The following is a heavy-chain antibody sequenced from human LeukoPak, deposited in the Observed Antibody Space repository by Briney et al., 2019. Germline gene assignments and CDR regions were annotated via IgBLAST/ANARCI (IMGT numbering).Heavy chain of an antibody. CDR3: AGSPAAAGLIYYYYYGMDV. CDR1: GGSISSYY. J-gene: IGHJ6*02. D-gene: IGHD6-13*01. Sequence: SETLSLTCTVSGGSISSYYWSWIRQPPGKGLEWIGYIYYSGSTNYNPSLKSRVTISVDTSKNQFSLKLSSVTAADTAVYYCAGSPAAAGLIYYYYYGMDVWGQGTTVTVSS. V-gene: IGHV4-59*08. CDR2: IYYSGST.